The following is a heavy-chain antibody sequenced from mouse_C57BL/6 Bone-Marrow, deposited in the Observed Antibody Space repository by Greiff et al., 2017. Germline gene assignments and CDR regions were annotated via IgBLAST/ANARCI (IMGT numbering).Heavy chain of an antibody. CDR3: HYYGSFYYLDY. Sequence: VQLQQSGPELVKPGASVKLSCKASGYTFTSYDINWVKQRTGQGLEWIGWIYPRDGSTKYNEKFQGKATLTVDTSSSTAYMELHCLTSDDSAVDFCHYYGSFYYLDYWGKGTTLTVSS. D-gene: IGHD1-1*01. J-gene: IGHJ2*01. CDR2: IYPRDGST. CDR1: GYTFTSYD. V-gene: IGHV1-85*01.